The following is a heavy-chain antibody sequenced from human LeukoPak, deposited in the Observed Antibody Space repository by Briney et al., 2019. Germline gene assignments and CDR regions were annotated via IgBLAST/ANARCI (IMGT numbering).Heavy chain of an antibody. CDR1: GYPFTTYY. CDR3: ARELHATYYFDY. D-gene: IGHD3-10*01. J-gene: IGHJ4*02. Sequence: ASVKVSCKASGYPFTTYYIHWVRQAPGQGVEWMGIIDPGSGTTTYAQKFQVRVTMTRDTSTNTVYMDLSSLTSEDTAVYYCARELHATYYFDYWGQGSLVTVS. V-gene: IGHV1-46*01. CDR2: IDPGSGTT.